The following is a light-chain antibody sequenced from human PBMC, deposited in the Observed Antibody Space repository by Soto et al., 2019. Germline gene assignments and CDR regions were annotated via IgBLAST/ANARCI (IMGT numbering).Light chain of an antibody. CDR1: QSVSSS. J-gene: IGKJ2*01. V-gene: IGKV3-15*01. Sequence: EIVMTQSPATLSVSPGERATLTCRASQSVSSSLAWYQQKPGQAPRLLIYGASTRATGIPARFSGSRSGTEFTLTISSLQSEDFAVYYCQQYNNWPLYTFGQGT. CDR2: GAS. CDR3: QQYNNWPLYT.